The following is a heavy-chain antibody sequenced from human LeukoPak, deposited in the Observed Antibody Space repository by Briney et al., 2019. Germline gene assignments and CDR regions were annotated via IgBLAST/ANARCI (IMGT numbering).Heavy chain of an antibody. Sequence: PGGSLRLSCAASGFTFSSYGMHWVRQAPGKGLEWVAVIWYDGSNKYYADSVKGRFTISRDNSKNTLYLQMNSLRAEDTAVYYCARAPRGDDFWSGYSSFDYWGQGTLVTVSS. V-gene: IGHV3-33*01. D-gene: IGHD3-3*01. J-gene: IGHJ4*02. CDR3: ARAPRGDDFWSGYSSFDY. CDR2: IWYDGSNK. CDR1: GFTFSSYG.